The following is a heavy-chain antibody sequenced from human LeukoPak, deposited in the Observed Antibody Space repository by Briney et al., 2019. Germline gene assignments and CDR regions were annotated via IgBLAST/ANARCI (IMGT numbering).Heavy chain of an antibody. CDR2: IYTSGTS. CDR3: ARDRAVPHYYYGMDV. Sequence: SETLSLTCTVSGGSISSSSYYWGWIRQPAGKGLEWIGRIYTSGTSNYSPSLKSRVTMSLDLSKNQLSLKLNSVTAADTAVYYCARDRAVPHYYYGMDVWGQGTTVTVSS. V-gene: IGHV4-61*02. J-gene: IGHJ6*02. CDR1: GGSISSSSYY. D-gene: IGHD6-19*01.